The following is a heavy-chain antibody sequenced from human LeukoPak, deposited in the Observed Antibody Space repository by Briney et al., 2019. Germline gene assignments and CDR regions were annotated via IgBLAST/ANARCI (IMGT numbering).Heavy chain of an antibody. CDR1: GGSFSGYY. D-gene: IGHD2-2*02. Sequence: SETLSLTCAVYGGSFSGYYWSWIRQPPGKGLEWIGEINHSGSTNYNPSLKSRVTISVDTSKNQFSLKLSSVTAADTAEYYCARGLSDIVVVPAAIRLRGSKGYFDLWGRGTLVTVSS. J-gene: IGHJ2*01. CDR3: ARGLSDIVVVPAAIRLRGSKGYFDL. V-gene: IGHV4-34*01. CDR2: INHSGST.